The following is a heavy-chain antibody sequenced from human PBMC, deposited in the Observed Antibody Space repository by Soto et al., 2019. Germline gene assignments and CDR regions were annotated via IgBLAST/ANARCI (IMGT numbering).Heavy chain of an antibody. Sequence: GGSLRLSCAASGFTFSSYAMSWVRQAPGKGLEWVSAISGSGGSTYYADSVKGRFTISRDNSKNTLYLQMNSLRAEDTAVYYCAKSADIVVVVAATRPLYYFDHWGQGTLVTVSS. CDR3: AKSADIVVVVAATRPLYYFDH. CDR2: ISGSGGST. CDR1: GFTFSSYA. V-gene: IGHV3-23*01. D-gene: IGHD2-15*01. J-gene: IGHJ4*02.